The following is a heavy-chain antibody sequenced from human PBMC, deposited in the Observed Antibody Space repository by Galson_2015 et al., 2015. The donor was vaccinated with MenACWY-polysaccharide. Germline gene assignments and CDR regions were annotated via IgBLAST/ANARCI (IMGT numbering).Heavy chain of an antibody. J-gene: IGHJ4*02. CDR1: GDSVSSNSVS. V-gene: IGHV6-1*01. D-gene: IGHD3-10*01. CDR3: VRGGFGQTVGRFDY. Sequence: CAISGDSVSSNSVSWNWIRQTPSRGLEWLGRTYYRTKWYDDYAVSVRSRMTINPDTSKNQFSLHLNSVTPEDTAVCYCVRGGFGQTVGRFDYWGQGALVTVSS. CDR2: TYYRTKWYD.